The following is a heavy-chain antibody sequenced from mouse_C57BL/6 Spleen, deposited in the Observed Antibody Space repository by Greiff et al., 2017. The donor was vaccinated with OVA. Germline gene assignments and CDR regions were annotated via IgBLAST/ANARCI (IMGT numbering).Heavy chain of an antibody. CDR2: IHPNSGST. D-gene: IGHD3-2*02. CDR1: GYTFTSYW. Sequence: QVQLQQPGAELVKPGASVKLSCKASGYTFTSYWMHWVKQRPGQGLEWIGMIHPNSGSTNYNEKFKSKATLTVDKSSSTAYMQLSSLTSEDSAVYYCAPTAQARGYFDYWGQGTTLTVSS. CDR3: APTAQARGYFDY. V-gene: IGHV1-64*01. J-gene: IGHJ2*01.